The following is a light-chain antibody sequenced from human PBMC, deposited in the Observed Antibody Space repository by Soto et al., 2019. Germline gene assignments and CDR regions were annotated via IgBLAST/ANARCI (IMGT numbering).Light chain of an antibody. CDR2: DAS. CDR3: QQRSNWLPLT. CDR1: QSVSSY. V-gene: IGKV3-11*01. Sequence: EFVLTQSPATLSLSPGERATLSCRASQSVSSYLAWYQQKPGQAPRLLIYDASNRATGIPARFSGSGSGTDFTLTISSLEPEDFAVYYCQQRSNWLPLTFGGGTKVDIK. J-gene: IGKJ4*01.